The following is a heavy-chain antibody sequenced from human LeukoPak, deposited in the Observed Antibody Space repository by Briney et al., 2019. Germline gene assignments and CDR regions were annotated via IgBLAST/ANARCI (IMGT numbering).Heavy chain of an antibody. CDR2: IFTSGST. D-gene: IGHD3-9*01. CDR1: GGSISSGSYY. CDR3: ARGNLDYSLFTGYRGDAFDI. Sequence: PSQTLSLTSTVSGGSISSGSYYWSWLRQPAGKGLEWIGRIFTSGSTNYNPSLKSRVTISVDTSKNQFSLKLSSVTAADTAVYYCARGNLDYSLFTGYRGDAFDIWGQGTMVTVSS. J-gene: IGHJ3*02. V-gene: IGHV4-61*02.